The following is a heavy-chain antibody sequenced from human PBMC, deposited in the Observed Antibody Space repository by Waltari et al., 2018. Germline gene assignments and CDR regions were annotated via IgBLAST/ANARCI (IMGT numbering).Heavy chain of an antibody. Sequence: QVQLQQWGAGLLKPSETLSLTCAVYGGSFSGYYWSWIRQPPGKGLEWIGEINHSGSTNYNPSLKSRVTISVDTSKNQFSLKLSSVTAADTAVYYCARGGYCSGGSCWYNWFDPWGQGTLVTVSS. CDR3: ARGGYCSGGSCWYNWFDP. CDR1: GGSFSGYY. CDR2: INHSGST. J-gene: IGHJ5*02. V-gene: IGHV4-34*01. D-gene: IGHD2-15*01.